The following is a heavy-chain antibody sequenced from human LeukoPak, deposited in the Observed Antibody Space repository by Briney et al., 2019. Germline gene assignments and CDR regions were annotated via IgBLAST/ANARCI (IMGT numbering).Heavy chain of an antibody. D-gene: IGHD3-10*01. CDR3: ASSKDYYGSGSYKDY. CDR1: GFTFSSYG. J-gene: IGHJ4*02. Sequence: PGRSLRLSCAASGFTFSSYGMHWVRQAPGKGLEWVAVIWYDGSNKYYADSVKGRFTISRDNSKNTLYLQMNSLRAEDTAVYCCASSKDYYGSGSYKDYWGQGTLVTVSS. V-gene: IGHV3-33*01. CDR2: IWYDGSNK.